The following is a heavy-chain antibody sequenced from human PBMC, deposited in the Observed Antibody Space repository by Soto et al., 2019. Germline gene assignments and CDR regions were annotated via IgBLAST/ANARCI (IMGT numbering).Heavy chain of an antibody. V-gene: IGHV4-31*03. CDR2: IYYSGST. CDR3: ARDSSGYLSLGY. D-gene: IGHD3-22*01. Sequence: TLSLTCTVSGGSISGGTYYWSWIRQHPGKGLEWIGYIYYSGSTYYNPSLKSRLTISVDTSKNQFSLNLSSVTAADTAVYYCARDSSGYLSLGYWGQGTLVTVSS. CDR1: GGSISGGTYY. J-gene: IGHJ4*02.